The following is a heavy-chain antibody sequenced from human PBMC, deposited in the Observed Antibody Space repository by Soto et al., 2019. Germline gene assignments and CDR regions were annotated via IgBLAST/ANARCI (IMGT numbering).Heavy chain of an antibody. D-gene: IGHD2-15*01. V-gene: IGHV4-39*01. CDR2: IDYNGVT. CDR1: GGSIYRSGYY. Sequence: SETLSLTCTVSGGSIYRSGYYWGWIRQPPGRGLEWIGNIDYNGVTYSNPSLKSRVTISGDTSKNQFSLKLTSVTAADTALYYCGKVLVGATGHTDSDSWGPGTLVTVSS. CDR3: GKVLVGATGHTDSDS. J-gene: IGHJ4*02.